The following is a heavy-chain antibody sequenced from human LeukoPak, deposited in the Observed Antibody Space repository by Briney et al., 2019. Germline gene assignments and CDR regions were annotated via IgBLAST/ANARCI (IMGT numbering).Heavy chain of an antibody. J-gene: IGHJ6*03. CDR2: IYISGST. Sequence: SETLFLTCTVSGGSISSGSYYWSWIRRPAGKGLEWIGRIYISGSTNYNPSLKSRVTISVDTSKNQFSLKLSSVTAADTAVYYCARITMVRADYYMDVWGKGTTVTISS. D-gene: IGHD3-10*01. CDR1: GGSISSGSYY. V-gene: IGHV4-61*02. CDR3: ARITMVRADYYMDV.